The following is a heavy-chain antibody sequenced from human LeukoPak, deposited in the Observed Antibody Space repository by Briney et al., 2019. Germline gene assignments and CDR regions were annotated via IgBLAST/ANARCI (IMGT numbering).Heavy chain of an antibody. J-gene: IGHJ4*02. V-gene: IGHV3-48*01. CDR1: GFTFSSYS. D-gene: IGHD6-19*01. CDR2: ISSSSSTT. Sequence: GGSLRLSCAASGFTFSSYSMNWVRQAPGKGLEWVSYISSSSSTTYYADSVKGRFTISRDNSKNTLFLQMGSLRPEDMAVYYCARGGGVVAGTGLDYWGQGTLVTVSS. CDR3: ARGGGVVAGTGLDY.